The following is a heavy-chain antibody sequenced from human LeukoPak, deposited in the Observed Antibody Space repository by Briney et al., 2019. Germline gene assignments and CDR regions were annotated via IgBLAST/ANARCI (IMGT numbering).Heavy chain of an antibody. CDR2: IKQDGTSK. D-gene: IGHD6-19*01. Sequence: GGSLRLSCAASGFTFSRSWMGWVRQAPGKGLEWVANIKQDGTSKYYVDSVMGRFTISRDNAENSVYLQMNSLSAGDTAVYYCATKQWLAPPPDSWGQGTPVTVSS. CDR3: ATKQWLAPPPDS. J-gene: IGHJ4*02. CDR1: GFTFSRSW. V-gene: IGHV3-7*02.